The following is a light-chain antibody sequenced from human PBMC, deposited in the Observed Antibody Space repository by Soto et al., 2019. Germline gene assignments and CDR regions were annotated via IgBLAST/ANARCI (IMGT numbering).Light chain of an antibody. J-gene: IGLJ2*01. Sequence: QSALTQPPSVSGSPGQSVTISCTGNSSDVGDYNYVSWYQHQPDKAPKLMIYEVTKRPSGVPDRFSGSKSGNTASLTVSGLQAEDEADYYCSSYAGSNNFGVFGGGTKVTVL. V-gene: IGLV2-8*01. CDR2: EVT. CDR1: SSDVGDYNY. CDR3: SSYAGSNNFGV.